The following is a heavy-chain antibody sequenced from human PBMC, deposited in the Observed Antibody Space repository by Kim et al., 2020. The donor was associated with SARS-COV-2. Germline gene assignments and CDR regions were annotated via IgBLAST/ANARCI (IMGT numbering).Heavy chain of an antibody. CDR1: GFTFSSYA. J-gene: IGHJ4*02. CDR3: AKDRSSGWYVWSGVFDY. V-gene: IGHV3-23*01. D-gene: IGHD6-19*01. CDR2: ISGSGSTT. Sequence: GGSLRLSCAASGFTFSSYAMSWVRQAPGKGLEWVSDISGSGSTTYYADSVKGRFTISRDNSENSLYLQMNSLRAEDTAVYYCAKDRSSGWYVWSGVFDYWGQGTLVTVSS.